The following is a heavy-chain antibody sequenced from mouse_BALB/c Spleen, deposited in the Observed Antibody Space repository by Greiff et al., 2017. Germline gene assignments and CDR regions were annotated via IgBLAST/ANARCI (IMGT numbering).Heavy chain of an antibody. CDR2: ISTGGGST. V-gene: IGHV5-12-2*01. J-gene: IGHJ2*01. CDR3: ARQGYGNYGYFDY. Sequence: EVNVVESGGGLVQPGGSLKLSCAASGFTFSSYTMSWVRQTPEKRLEWVAYISTGGGSTYYPDTVKGRFTISRDNAKNTLYLQMSSLKSEDTAMYYCARQGYGNYGYFDYWGQGTTLTVSS. D-gene: IGHD2-10*02. CDR1: GFTFSSYT.